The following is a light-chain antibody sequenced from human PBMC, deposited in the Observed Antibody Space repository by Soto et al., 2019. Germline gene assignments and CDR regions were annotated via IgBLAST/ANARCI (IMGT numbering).Light chain of an antibody. CDR3: QQYGSSLFT. V-gene: IGKV3-20*01. J-gene: IGKJ3*01. CDR1: QSVSSSY. Sequence: EIVLTQSPGTLSLSPGERATLSCRASQSVSSSYLAWYQQKPGQAPRLLIYGASSRATGIPDRFSGSGSATDFTLTISRLEPEDFAVYYCQQYGSSLFTFGPGPKVDIK. CDR2: GAS.